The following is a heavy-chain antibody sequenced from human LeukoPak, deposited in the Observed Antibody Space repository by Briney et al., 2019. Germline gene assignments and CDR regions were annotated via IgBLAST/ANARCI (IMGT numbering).Heavy chain of an antibody. V-gene: IGHV3-21*01. CDR3: ARDSPRTGP. J-gene: IGHJ5*02. CDR1: GFTFSTYG. D-gene: IGHD1-1*01. CDR2: ISSSTTYM. Sequence: GGSLRLSCAASGFTFSTYGMDWVRQAPGRGLEWVSSISSSTTYMYYADSVKGRFTISRDDAKNSLYLQMHSLRAEDTAVYYCARDSPRTGPWGQGVLVTVSS.